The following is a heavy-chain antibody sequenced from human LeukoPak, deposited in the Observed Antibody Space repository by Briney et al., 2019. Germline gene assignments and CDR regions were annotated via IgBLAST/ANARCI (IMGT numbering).Heavy chain of an antibody. CDR2: ARTSGGGT. CDR3: AREPPTRSLATFDF. D-gene: IGHD5-12*01. J-gene: IGHJ4*02. CDR1: GFTYSDCT. Sequence: PGGSLRLSSAASGFTYSDCTMSWVRQAPGKGLEWVSTARTSGGGTYYADSVRGRFTISRDNSKNTLYLQMNSLRAEDTAVYYCAREPPTRSLATFDFWGQGTLVTVSS. V-gene: IGHV3-23*01.